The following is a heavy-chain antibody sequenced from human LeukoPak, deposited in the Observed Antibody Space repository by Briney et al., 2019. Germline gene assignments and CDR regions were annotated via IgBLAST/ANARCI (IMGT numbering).Heavy chain of an antibody. V-gene: IGHV4-39*07. CDR1: GGSISSTIYY. J-gene: IGHJ4*02. Sequence: PSETLSLTCAVSGGSISSTIYYWGWIRQPPGKGLEWIGSIYYSGSTYYNPSLKSRVTISVDKSKNQFSLKLSSVTAADTAVYYCARVALYESSGHNYFDYWGQGTLVTVSS. D-gene: IGHD3-22*01. CDR2: IYYSGST. CDR3: ARVALYESSGHNYFDY.